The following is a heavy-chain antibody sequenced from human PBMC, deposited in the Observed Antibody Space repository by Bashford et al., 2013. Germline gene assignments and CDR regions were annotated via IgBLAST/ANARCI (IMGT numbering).Heavy chain of an antibody. CDR2: ISAYNGNT. CDR3: ARDGSFQNTYYYGSGSYPDY. D-gene: IGHD3-10*01. V-gene: IGHV1-18*01. J-gene: IGHJ4*02. Sequence: WVRQAPGQGLEWMGWISAYNGNTNYAQKLQGRVTMTTDTSTSTAYMELRSLRSDDTAVYYCARDGSFQNTYYYGSGSYPDYWGQGTLVTVSS.